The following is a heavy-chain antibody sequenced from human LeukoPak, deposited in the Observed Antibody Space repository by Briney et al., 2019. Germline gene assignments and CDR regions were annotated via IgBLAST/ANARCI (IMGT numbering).Heavy chain of an antibody. CDR1: GYTFTGYY. J-gene: IGHJ4*02. D-gene: IGHD3-9*01. V-gene: IGHV1-2*06. CDR2: INPNSGGT. Sequence: ASVKVSCKASGYTFTGYYMHWVRQAPGQGLEWMGRINPNSGGTNYAQKFQGRVTMTRDTPISTAYMELSRLRSDDTAVYYCARATRYFDWLLYWGQGTLVTVSS. CDR3: ARATRYFDWLLY.